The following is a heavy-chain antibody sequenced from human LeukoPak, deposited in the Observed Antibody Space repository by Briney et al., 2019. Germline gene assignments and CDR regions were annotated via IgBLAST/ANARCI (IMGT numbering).Heavy chain of an antibody. V-gene: IGHV4-39*07. D-gene: IGHD1-26*01. Sequence: PSETLSLTCTVSGGSISSSSYYWGWIRQPPGKGLEWIGSIYYSGSTNYNPSLKSRVTISVDTSKNQFSLKLSSVTAADTAVYYCARGPGELLLRTDPDPYYFDYWGQGTLVTVSS. CDR2: IYYSGST. J-gene: IGHJ4*02. CDR1: GGSISSSSYY. CDR3: ARGPGELLLRTDPDPYYFDY.